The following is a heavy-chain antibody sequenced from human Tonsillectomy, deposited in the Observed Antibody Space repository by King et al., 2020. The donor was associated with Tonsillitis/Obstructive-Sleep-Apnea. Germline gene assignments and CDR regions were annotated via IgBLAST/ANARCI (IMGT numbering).Heavy chain of an antibody. CDR1: GFTFSSSA. V-gene: IGHV3-23*04. J-gene: IGHJ4*02. CDR3: VKGGWGSYCDY. Sequence: VQLVESGGDLVQPGGSLRLSCAASGFTFSSSAMSWVRQAPGKGREWVSTVRASADNTYNAASVKGRFTISRDNSKNTLYLQMNSLRAEDTAVYYCVKGGWGSYCDYWGQGTLVTVSA. CDR2: VRASADNT. D-gene: IGHD7-27*01.